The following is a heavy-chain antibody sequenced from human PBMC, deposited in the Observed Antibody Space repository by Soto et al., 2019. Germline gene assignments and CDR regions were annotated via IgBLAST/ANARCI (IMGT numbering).Heavy chain of an antibody. Sequence: LSLTCTVSGGSISSGDYYWSWIRQPPGKGLEWIGYIYYSGSTYYNPSLKSRVTISVDTSKNQFSLKLSSVTAADTAVYYCARASNHYDFWSGYHYNWSDPWGQGTLVTVSS. CDR3: ARASNHYDFWSGYHYNWSDP. V-gene: IGHV4-30-4*01. CDR1: GGSISSGDYY. CDR2: IYYSGST. J-gene: IGHJ5*02. D-gene: IGHD3-3*01.